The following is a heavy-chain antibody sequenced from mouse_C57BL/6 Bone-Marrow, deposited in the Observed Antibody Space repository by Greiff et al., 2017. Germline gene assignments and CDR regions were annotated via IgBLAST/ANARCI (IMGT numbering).Heavy chain of an antibody. Sequence: QVQLQQPGAELVKPGASVKLSCKASGYTFTSYWMPWVKQRPGRGLEWIGRTDPNSGGTKYNEKFKSKATLTVDKPSSTAYMQLSSLTSEDSAVYYCARSGYAFYAMDYWGQGTSVTVSS. CDR2: TDPNSGGT. V-gene: IGHV1-72*01. D-gene: IGHD2-2*01. CDR1: GYTFTSYW. J-gene: IGHJ4*01. CDR3: ARSGYAFYAMDY.